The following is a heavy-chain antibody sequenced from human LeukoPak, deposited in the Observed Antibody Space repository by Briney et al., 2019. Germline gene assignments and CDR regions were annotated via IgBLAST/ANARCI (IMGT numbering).Heavy chain of an antibody. V-gene: IGHV4-34*01. CDR2: INHSGST. Sequence: PSETLSLTCAVYGGSFSGYYWSWIRQPPGKGLEWIGEINHSGSTNYNPSLKSRVTISVDTSKNQFSLKLSSVTAADTAVYYCARVPNYDFWSGYYRSSGYYYGVDVWGQGTTVTVSS. CDR3: ARVPNYDFWSGYYRSSGYYYGVDV. J-gene: IGHJ6*02. D-gene: IGHD3-3*01. CDR1: GGSFSGYY.